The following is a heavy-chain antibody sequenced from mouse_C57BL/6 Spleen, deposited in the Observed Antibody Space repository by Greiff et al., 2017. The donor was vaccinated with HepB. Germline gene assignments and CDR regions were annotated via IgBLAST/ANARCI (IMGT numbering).Heavy chain of an antibody. Sequence: EVKLEESGGGLVKPGGSLKLSCAASGFTFSDYGMHWVRQAPEKGLEWVAYISSGSSTIYYADTVKGRFTISRDNAKNTLFLQMTSLRSEDTAMYYCARGGNPSWFAYWGQGTLVTVSA. CDR3: ARGGNPSWFAY. D-gene: IGHD2-1*01. V-gene: IGHV5-17*01. CDR2: ISSGSSTI. J-gene: IGHJ3*01. CDR1: GFTFSDYG.